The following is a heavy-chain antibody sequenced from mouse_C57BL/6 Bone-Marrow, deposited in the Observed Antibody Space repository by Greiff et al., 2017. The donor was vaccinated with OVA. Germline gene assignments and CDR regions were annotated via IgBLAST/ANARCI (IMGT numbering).Heavy chain of an antibody. J-gene: IGHJ2*01. CDR1: GFTFSSYG. CDR2: ISSGGSYT. CDR3: ARPPGTTFYFDY. V-gene: IGHV5-6*02. Sequence: DVKLQESGGDLVKPGGSLKLSCAASGFTFSSYGMSWVRQTPDKRLEWVATISSGGSYTYYPDSVKGRFTISRDNAKNTLYLQMSSLKSEDTAMYYCARPPGTTFYFDYWGQGTTLTVSS. D-gene: IGHD5-5*01.